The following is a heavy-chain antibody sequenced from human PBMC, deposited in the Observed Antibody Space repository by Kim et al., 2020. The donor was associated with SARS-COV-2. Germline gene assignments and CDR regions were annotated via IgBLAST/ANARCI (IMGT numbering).Heavy chain of an antibody. D-gene: IGHD2-15*01. CDR2: ISGSGGTT. J-gene: IGHJ5*02. V-gene: IGHV3-23*01. CDR3: AKDRGSGVSCHNH. Sequence: GGSLRLSCAASGFTFSNYAMTWVRQAPGKGLEWVSVISGSGGTTYYADSVKGRFTISRDNSKNTLYLQMNSLRAEDTAVYYCAKDRGSGVSCHNHWGQGTLVTVSS. CDR1: GFTFSNYA.